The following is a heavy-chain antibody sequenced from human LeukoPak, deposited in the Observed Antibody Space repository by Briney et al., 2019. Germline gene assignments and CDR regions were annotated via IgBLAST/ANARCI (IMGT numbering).Heavy chain of an antibody. CDR3: ARTDTGLFDY. CDR1: GGSISSYY. V-gene: IGHV4-59*01. D-gene: IGHD5-18*01. J-gene: IGHJ4*02. CDR2: IYYSGST. Sequence: PSETLSLTCTVSGGSISSYYWSWIRQPPGKGLERIGYIYYSGSTNYNPSLKSRVTISVDTSKNQFSLKLSSVTAADTAVYYCARTDTGLFDYWGQGTLVTVSS.